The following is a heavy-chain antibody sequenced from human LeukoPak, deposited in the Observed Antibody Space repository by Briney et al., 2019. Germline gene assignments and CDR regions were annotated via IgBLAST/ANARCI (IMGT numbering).Heavy chain of an antibody. Sequence: GGSLRLSCAASGFTFSSYGMHWVRQAPGKGLEWLAVIWYDENNKYYADSVKGRFTISRDNSKNTLYLQMDSLRAEDTAVYYCARDVADAFDIWGQGTMVTVSS. J-gene: IGHJ3*02. CDR1: GFTFSSYG. D-gene: IGHD2-15*01. V-gene: IGHV3-33*01. CDR3: ARDVADAFDI. CDR2: IWYDENNK.